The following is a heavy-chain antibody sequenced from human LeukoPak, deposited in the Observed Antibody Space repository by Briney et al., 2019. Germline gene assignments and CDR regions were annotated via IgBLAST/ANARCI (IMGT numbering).Heavy chain of an antibody. Sequence: GGSLRLSCAASGFTFSSYAMHWVRQAPGKGLEWVSSISSSSSYIYYADSVKGRFTISRDNAKNSLYLQMNSLRAEDTAVYYCARDYGSGSYNRYYFDYWGQGTLVTVSS. V-gene: IGHV3-21*01. CDR1: GFTFSSYA. J-gene: IGHJ4*01. D-gene: IGHD3-10*01. CDR2: ISSSSSYI. CDR3: ARDYGSGSYNRYYFDY.